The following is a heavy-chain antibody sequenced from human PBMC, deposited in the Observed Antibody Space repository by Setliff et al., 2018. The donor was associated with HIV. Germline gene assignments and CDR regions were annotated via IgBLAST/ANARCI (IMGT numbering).Heavy chain of an antibody. Sequence: SETLSLTCTVSGGSISSYYWSWIRQPPGKGLEWIGYIYYSGSTNYNPSLKSRVTISVDTSKNQFSLKLSSVTAADTAVYYCARGPFLEVLSYWYFDLWGRGTLVTVSS. CDR1: GGSISSYY. V-gene: IGHV4-59*08. CDR3: ARGPFLEVLSYWYFDL. D-gene: IGHD3-3*01. J-gene: IGHJ2*01. CDR2: IYYSGST.